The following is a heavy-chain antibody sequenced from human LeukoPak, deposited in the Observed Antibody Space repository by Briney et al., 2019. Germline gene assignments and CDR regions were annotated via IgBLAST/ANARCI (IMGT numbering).Heavy chain of an antibody. CDR2: IYSGGST. J-gene: IGHJ6*02. CDR1: GFTVSSNY. D-gene: IGHD2-2*03. CDR3: ARGFGYCSSTSCRPDYYGMDV. Sequence: GGSLRLSCAASGFTVSSNYMSWVRQAPGKGLEWVSVIYSGGSTYYADSVKGRFTISRDNSKNTLYLQMNGLRAEDTAVYYCARGFGYCSSTSCRPDYYGMDVWGQGTTVTVSS. V-gene: IGHV3-53*01.